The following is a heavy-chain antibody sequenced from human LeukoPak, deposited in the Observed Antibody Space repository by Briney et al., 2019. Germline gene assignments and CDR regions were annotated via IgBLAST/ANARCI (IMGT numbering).Heavy chain of an antibody. CDR2: IYHSGST. D-gene: IGHD3-22*01. V-gene: IGHV4-38-2*02. CDR3: ARDGPYYYDSSGYEGG. J-gene: IGHJ4*02. Sequence: SETLSLTCGVSGYSISNGYYWGWIRQPPGKGLEWIGTIYHSGSTYYNPSLKGRVSISVDTSKNQFSLRLTSVTAADTAVYYCARDGPYYYDSSGYEGGWGQGTLVTVSS. CDR1: GYSISNGYY.